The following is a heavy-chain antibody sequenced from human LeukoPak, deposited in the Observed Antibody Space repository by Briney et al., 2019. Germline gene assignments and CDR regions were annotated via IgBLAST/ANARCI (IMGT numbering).Heavy chain of an antibody. J-gene: IGHJ4*02. CDR3: ASSKSSCSSTSSYDPLDC. D-gene: IGHD2-2*01. CDR1: GYTFTSYY. V-gene: IGHV1-46*01. CDR2: INPSGGST. Sequence: ASVKVSCKASGYTFTSYYMHWVRQAPGQGLEWMRIINPSGGSTSYAQKFQGRVTMTRDTSTSTVYMELSSLRSEDTAVYYCASSKSSCSSTSSYDPLDCWGEATLVTVS.